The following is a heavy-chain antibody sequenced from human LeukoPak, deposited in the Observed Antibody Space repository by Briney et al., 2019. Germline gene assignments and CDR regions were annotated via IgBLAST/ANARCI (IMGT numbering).Heavy chain of an antibody. J-gene: IGHJ4*02. CDR3: AKAEYYYDSSGSFDY. D-gene: IGHD3-22*01. CDR1: GFSFSSYF. V-gene: IGHV3-23*01. Sequence: GGSLRLSCAASGFSFSSYFMTWVRQAPGKGLERVSAISGSGGSTYYADSVKGRFTISRDNSKNTLYLQMNSLRAEDTAVYYCAKAEYYYDSSGSFDYWGQGTLVTVSS. CDR2: ISGSGGST.